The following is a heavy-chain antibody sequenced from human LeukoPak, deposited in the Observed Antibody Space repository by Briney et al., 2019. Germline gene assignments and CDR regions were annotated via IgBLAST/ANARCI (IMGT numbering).Heavy chain of an antibody. CDR1: GFTFSSYS. V-gene: IGHV3-21*01. Sequence: GGSPRLSCAASGFTFSSYSMNWVRQAPGKGLEWVSSISSSSSYIYYADSVKGRFTISRDNAKNSLYLQMNSLRAEDTAVYYCARGSEYSGTPGAFDIWGQGTMVTVSS. CDR2: ISSSSSYI. CDR3: ARGSEYSGTPGAFDI. J-gene: IGHJ3*02. D-gene: IGHD1-26*01.